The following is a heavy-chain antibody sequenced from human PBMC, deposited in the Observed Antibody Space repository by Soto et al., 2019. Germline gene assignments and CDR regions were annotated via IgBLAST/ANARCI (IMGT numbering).Heavy chain of an antibody. Sequence: PGGSLRLSCAASGFTFNTYGMHWIRQAPGKGLEWVDYISYDGSNEYYADSVKGRFTISRDNSNNTVFLQMNSLRGEDTAVYYCAKSLAVAAGWFDPWGQGALVTVSS. CDR1: GFTFNTYG. J-gene: IGHJ5*02. V-gene: IGHV3-30*18. CDR3: AKSLAVAAGWFDP. CDR2: ISYDGSNE. D-gene: IGHD6-19*01.